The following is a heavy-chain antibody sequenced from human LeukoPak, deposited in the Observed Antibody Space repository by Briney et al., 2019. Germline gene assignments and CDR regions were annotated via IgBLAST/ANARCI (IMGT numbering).Heavy chain of an antibody. CDR1: GFTFSSHA. CDR2: IKLDGSEK. J-gene: IGHJ4*02. CDR3: ARDQYDTWSRRGNFDS. Sequence: GGSLRLSCAASGFTFSSHAMSWVRQAPGKGLEWVANIKLDGSEKNYVDSVKGRFTISRDNTKNSLYLQMNSLRAEDTAVFYCARDQYDTWSRRGNFDSWGQGTLVIVSS. V-gene: IGHV3-7*03. D-gene: IGHD3-3*01.